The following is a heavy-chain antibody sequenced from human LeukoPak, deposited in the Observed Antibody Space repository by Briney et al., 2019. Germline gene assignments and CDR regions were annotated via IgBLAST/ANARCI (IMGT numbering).Heavy chain of an antibody. Sequence: GASVKVSCKASGYSFSYYGINWVRQAPGQGLEWMGWISTYNGNTNYAQKFQGRVTMTTDTSTSTAYMELRSLRSDDTAVYYCARGLNWNGGNMDVWGKGTTVTVSS. J-gene: IGHJ6*03. CDR2: ISTYNGNT. D-gene: IGHD1-1*01. CDR3: ARGLNWNGGNMDV. CDR1: GYSFSYYG. V-gene: IGHV1-18*01.